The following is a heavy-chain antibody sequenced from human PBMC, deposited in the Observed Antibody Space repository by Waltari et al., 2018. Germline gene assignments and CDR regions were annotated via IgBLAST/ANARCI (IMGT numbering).Heavy chain of an antibody. J-gene: IGHJ4*02. V-gene: IGHV3-30*07. CDR2: ISYDGSDE. CDR3: ARDGPLQIQSWYSFDY. Sequence: QVQLVESGGGVVHPGRSLRLSCEASGFTFSFHAMHWVRQAPGKVLEWVAGISYDGSDEYYADSVRGRFTISRDDSKDTVNLQMNSLRPEDTAVYYCARDGPLQIQSWYSFDYWGQGTLVTVSS. D-gene: IGHD5-18*01. CDR1: GFTFSFHA.